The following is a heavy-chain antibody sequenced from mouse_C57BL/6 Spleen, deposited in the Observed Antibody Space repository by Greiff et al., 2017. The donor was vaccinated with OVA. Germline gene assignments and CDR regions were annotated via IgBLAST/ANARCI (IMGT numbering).Heavy chain of an antibody. Sequence: QVHLKQSGPELVKPGASVKLSCKASGYTFTSYDINWVKQRPGQGLEWIGWIYPRDGSTKYNEKFKGKATLTVDTSSSTAYMELHSLTSEDSAVYFCARAGSSYGGYYAMDYWGQGTSVTVSS. J-gene: IGHJ4*01. CDR2: IYPRDGST. V-gene: IGHV1-85*01. CDR3: ARAGSSYGGYYAMDY. D-gene: IGHD1-1*01. CDR1: GYTFTSYD.